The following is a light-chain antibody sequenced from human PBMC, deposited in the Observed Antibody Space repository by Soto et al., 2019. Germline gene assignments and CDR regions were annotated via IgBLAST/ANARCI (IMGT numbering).Light chain of an antibody. J-gene: IGLJ3*02. Sequence: QSVLTQPPSASGTPGQRVTISCSGSNSNIGSNTVAWYQQLPGTAPKLLMYDNYQRPSGVPDRFSGSKSDTSQSLAISGLHSEDEADYYCAAWDDSLNAWVFGGGTQLTVL. V-gene: IGLV1-44*01. CDR3: AAWDDSLNAWV. CDR1: NSNIGSNT. CDR2: DNY.